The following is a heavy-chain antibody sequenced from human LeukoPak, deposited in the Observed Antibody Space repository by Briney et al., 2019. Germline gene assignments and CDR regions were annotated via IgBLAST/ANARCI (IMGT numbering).Heavy chain of an antibody. J-gene: IGHJ4*01. CDR2: INPSGGST. CDR3: ARERVAVAALPYYFDY. CDR1: GYTFTSYY. D-gene: IGHD2-2*02. V-gene: IGHV1-46*01. Sequence: ASVKVSCKASGYTFTSYYMHWVRQAPGQGLGWMGIINPSGGSTSYAQKFQGRVTMTRDMSTSTVYTELSSLRSEDTAVYYCARERVAVAALPYYFDYWGHGTLVTVSS.